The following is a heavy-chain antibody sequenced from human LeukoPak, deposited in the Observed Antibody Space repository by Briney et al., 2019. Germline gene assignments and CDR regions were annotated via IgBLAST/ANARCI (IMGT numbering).Heavy chain of an antibody. CDR3: ARLSAWADYYYYYYMDV. J-gene: IGHJ6*03. CDR1: GGSTSSSY. Sequence: SETLSLTCTVSGGSTSSSYWSCTRQPPGKGREWIGHIYTSGSNNYNPSLKSPVTMSLDTSTNQISLKLTSVTAADTADYYCARLSAWADYYYYYYMDVWGKGTTVIVSS. CDR2: IYTSGSN. D-gene: IGHD1-26*01. V-gene: IGHV4-4*08.